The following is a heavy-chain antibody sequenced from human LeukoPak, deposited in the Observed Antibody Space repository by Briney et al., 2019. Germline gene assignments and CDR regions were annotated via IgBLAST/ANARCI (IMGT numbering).Heavy chain of an antibody. J-gene: IGHJ4*02. Sequence: SETLSLTCTVSGGSISSYYWSWIRQPPGKGLEWIGYIYYSGSTNYNPSLKSRVAISVDTSKNQFSLKLSSVTAADTAVYYCARGDYGDPFDYWGQGTLVTVSS. CDR3: ARGDYGDPFDY. V-gene: IGHV4-59*01. D-gene: IGHD4-17*01. CDR2: IYYSGST. CDR1: GGSISSYY.